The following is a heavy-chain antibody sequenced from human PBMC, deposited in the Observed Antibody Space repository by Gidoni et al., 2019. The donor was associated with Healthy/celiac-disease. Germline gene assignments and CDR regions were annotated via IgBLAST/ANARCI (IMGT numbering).Heavy chain of an antibody. V-gene: IGHV4-59*08. CDR3: ARHMYSSGWYDY. D-gene: IGHD6-19*01. CDR2: IYYSGST. CDR1: GGSISSYY. Sequence: QVQLQESGPGLVKPSETLSLTCTVSGGSISSYYWSWIRQPPGKGLEWIGYIYYSGSTNYNPPLKSRVTISVDTSKNQFSLKLSSVTAADTAVYYCARHMYSSGWYDYWGQGTLVTVSS. J-gene: IGHJ4*02.